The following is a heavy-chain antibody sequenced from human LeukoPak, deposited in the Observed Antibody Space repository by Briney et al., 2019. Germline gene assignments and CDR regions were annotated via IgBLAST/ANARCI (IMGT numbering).Heavy chain of an antibody. CDR1: GYTFTSYG. CDR3: ATVGPIVGAHYYYYYYMDV. D-gene: IGHD1-26*01. Sequence: GASVKVSCKASGYTFTSYGISWVRQAPGQRLEWMGWISAYNGNTNYAQKLQGRVTMTTDTSTSTAYMELSSLRSEDTAVYYCATVGPIVGAHYYYYYYMDVWGKGTTVTVSS. V-gene: IGHV1-18*01. CDR2: ISAYNGNT. J-gene: IGHJ6*03.